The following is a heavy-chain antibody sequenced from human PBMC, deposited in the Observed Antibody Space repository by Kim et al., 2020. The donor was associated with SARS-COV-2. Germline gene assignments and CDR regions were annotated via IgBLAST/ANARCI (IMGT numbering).Heavy chain of an antibody. Sequence: SETLSLTCAVYGGSFSGYYWSWIRQPPGKGLERIGEINHSGSTNYNPSLKSRVTISVYTSKNQFSLKLTSVTAADTAVYYCTRFPYYYDSSGYSGDDWGQGTLATVSS. CDR1: GGSFSGYY. V-gene: IGHV4-34*01. J-gene: IGHJ4*02. CDR2: INHSGST. D-gene: IGHD3-22*01. CDR3: TRFPYYYDSSGYSGDD.